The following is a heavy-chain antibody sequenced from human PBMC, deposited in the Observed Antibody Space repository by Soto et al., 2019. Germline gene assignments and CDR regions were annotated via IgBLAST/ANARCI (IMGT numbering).Heavy chain of an antibody. CDR2: IYPGDSDT. CDR3: ARMVNRYYDFWSGYQYYYYGMDV. D-gene: IGHD3-3*01. Sequence: GESLKISCKGSGYSFTSYWIGWVRQMPGKGLEWMGIIYPGDSDTRYSPSFQGQVTISADKSISTAYLQWSSLKASDTAMYYCARMVNRYYDFWSGYQYYYYGMDVWGQGTTVTVSS. CDR1: GYSFTSYW. V-gene: IGHV5-51*01. J-gene: IGHJ6*02.